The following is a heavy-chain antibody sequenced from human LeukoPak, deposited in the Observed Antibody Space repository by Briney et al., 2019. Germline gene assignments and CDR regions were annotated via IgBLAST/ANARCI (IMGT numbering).Heavy chain of an antibody. CDR3: ARVWRYYDSSGYSYYFDY. V-gene: IGHV4-34*01. CDR1: GGSFSGYY. D-gene: IGHD3-22*01. CDR2: INHSGST. J-gene: IGHJ4*02. Sequence: SETLSLTCAVYGGSFSGYYWSWIRQPPGKGLEWIGEINHSGSTNYNPSLKSRATISVDTSKNQFSLKLSSVTAADTAVYYCARVWRYYDSSGYSYYFDYWGQGTLVTVSS.